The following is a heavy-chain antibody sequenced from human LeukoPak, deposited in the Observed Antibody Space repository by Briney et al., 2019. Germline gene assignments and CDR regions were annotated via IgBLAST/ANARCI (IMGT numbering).Heavy chain of an antibody. CDR1: GFTFSSYA. Sequence: GGSPRLSCAASGFTFSSYAMSWVRQAPGKGLEWVSVMSGSGGNTYYADSVKGRFTISRDNSKNTLYLQMNSLRAEDTAVYYCAKGLLVGATTPFDSWGQGTLVSVSS. CDR2: MSGSGGNT. V-gene: IGHV3-23*01. J-gene: IGHJ4*02. CDR3: AKGLLVGATTPFDS. D-gene: IGHD1-26*01.